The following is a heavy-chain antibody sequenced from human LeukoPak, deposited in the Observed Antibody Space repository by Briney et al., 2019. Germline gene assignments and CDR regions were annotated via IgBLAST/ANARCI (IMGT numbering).Heavy chain of an antibody. D-gene: IGHD4-23*01. CDR2: IGGSGVGT. V-gene: IGHV3-23*01. J-gene: IGHJ4*02. Sequence: GGSLRLSCAASGFTFSIYAMTWVRQAPGKGLEWVSAIGGSGVGTHYADSVKGRFTISRDNAKNTLYLQMNSLRAEDTAVYYCARDLDYGGKSNFDYWGQGTLVTVSS. CDR1: GFTFSIYA. CDR3: ARDLDYGGKSNFDY.